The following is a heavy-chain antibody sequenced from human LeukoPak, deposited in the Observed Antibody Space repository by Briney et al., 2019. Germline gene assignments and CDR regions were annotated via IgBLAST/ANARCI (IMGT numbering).Heavy chain of an antibody. J-gene: IGHJ6*03. CDR1: GYTFTGYY. CDR3: ARDKRAPEYYYYYYMDV. Sequence: GASVKVSCKASGYTFTGYYIHWVRQAPGQGLEWMGRINPKNGDTNYAQKFQDRVTMTRDTSMSAAYMEISRLTYDDTAVYYCARDKRAPEYYYYYYMDVWGKGTTVTISS. V-gene: IGHV1-2*06. D-gene: IGHD1-14*01. CDR2: INPKNGDT.